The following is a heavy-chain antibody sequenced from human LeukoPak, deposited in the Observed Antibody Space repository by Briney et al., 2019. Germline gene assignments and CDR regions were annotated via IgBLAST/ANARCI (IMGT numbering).Heavy chain of an antibody. CDR2: ITSDGSRI. CDR3: AKGGKWDVTPFDY. V-gene: IGHV3-74*01. J-gene: IGHJ4*02. Sequence: GGSLRLSCAASGFTFSSDGMHWVRQVPGKGLVWVSRITSDGSRINYADSVKGRFTISRDNSKNTLYLQVNSLRAEDTAVYYCAKGGKWDVTPFDYWGQGTLVTVCS. D-gene: IGHD1-26*01. CDR1: GFTFSSDG.